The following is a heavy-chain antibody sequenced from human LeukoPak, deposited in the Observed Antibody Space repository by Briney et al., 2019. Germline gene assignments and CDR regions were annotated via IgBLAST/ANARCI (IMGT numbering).Heavy chain of an antibody. Sequence: PGGSLRLSCAASGFTFSSYSMNWVRQAPGKGLEWVSSISSSSSYIYYADSVKGRFTISRDNAKNSLYLHMNSLRAEDTAAYYCARDLGGGAFDYWGQGTLVTVSS. J-gene: IGHJ4*02. V-gene: IGHV3-21*01. CDR3: ARDLGGGAFDY. CDR1: GFTFSSYS. CDR2: ISSSSSYI. D-gene: IGHD3-16*01.